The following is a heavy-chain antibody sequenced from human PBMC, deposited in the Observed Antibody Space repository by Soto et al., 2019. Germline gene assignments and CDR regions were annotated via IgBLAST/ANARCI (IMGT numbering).Heavy chain of an antibody. CDR1: GFTFSSYA. CDR2: ISYDGSNK. CDR3: ASGHSSGWTSFDY. V-gene: IGHV3-30-3*01. D-gene: IGHD6-19*01. J-gene: IGHJ4*02. Sequence: QVQLVESGGGVVQPGRSLRLSCAASGFTFSSYAMHWVRQAPGKGLEWVAVISYDGSNKYYADSVKGRFTISRDNSKNTLYLQMNSLRAEDTAVYYCASGHSSGWTSFDYWGQGTLVTVSS.